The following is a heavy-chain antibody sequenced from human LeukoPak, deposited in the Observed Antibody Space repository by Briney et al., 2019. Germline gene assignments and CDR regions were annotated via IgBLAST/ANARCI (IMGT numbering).Heavy chain of an antibody. CDR2: INPNSGGT. Sequence: ASVKVSCKASGYTFTGYYMHWVRQAPGQGLEWMGWINPNSGGTNYAQKFQGRVTMTRDTSISTAYMELSRLRSDDTAVYYCARVVPAAIRMDVWGQGTTVTVSS. D-gene: IGHD2-2*01. J-gene: IGHJ6*02. V-gene: IGHV1-2*02. CDR1: GYTFTGYY. CDR3: ARVVPAAIRMDV.